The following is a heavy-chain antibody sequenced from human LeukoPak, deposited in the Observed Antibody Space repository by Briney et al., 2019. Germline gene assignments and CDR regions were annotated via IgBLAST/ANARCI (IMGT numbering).Heavy chain of an antibody. V-gene: IGHV1-69*13. CDR3: ARGSYASSGYYSDY. D-gene: IGHD3-22*01. J-gene: IGHJ4*02. Sequence: VASVKVSCKASGGTFSSYAISWVRQAPGQGLEWMGGIIPIFGTANYAQKFQGRVTITADESTSTAYMELSSLRSEDTAVYYCARGSYASSGYYSDYWGQGTLVTVSS. CDR2: IIPIFGTA. CDR1: GGTFSSYA.